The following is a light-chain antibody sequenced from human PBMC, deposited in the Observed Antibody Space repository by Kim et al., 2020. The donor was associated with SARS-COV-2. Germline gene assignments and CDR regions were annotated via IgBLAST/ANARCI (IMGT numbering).Light chain of an antibody. Sequence: GAPGQTASITCSGDKLGDKYARWYQQKPGQSPVLVIYQDSKRPSGIPERISGSNSGNTATLTISGTQAMDEADYYCQAWDSSKVVFGGGTQLTVL. CDR2: QDS. CDR3: QAWDSSKVV. V-gene: IGLV3-1*01. J-gene: IGLJ2*01. CDR1: KLGDKY.